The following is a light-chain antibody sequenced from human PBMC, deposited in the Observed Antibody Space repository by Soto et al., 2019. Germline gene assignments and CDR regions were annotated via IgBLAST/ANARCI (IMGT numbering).Light chain of an antibody. CDR2: DVS. J-gene: IGLJ1*01. CDR1: SSDVGGYTY. Sequence: QSVLTQPACVSGSPGQSITISCAGTSSDVGGYTYVSWYQQHPGKAPKLMIYDVSKRPSGVPDRFSGSKSGNTASLTISGLQAEDEADYYCCSYAGRYTDVFGTGPKVTVL. CDR3: CSYAGRYTDV. V-gene: IGLV2-11*01.